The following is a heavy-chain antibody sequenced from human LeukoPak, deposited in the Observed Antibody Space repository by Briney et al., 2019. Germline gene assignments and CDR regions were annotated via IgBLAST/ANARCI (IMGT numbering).Heavy chain of an antibody. CDR1: GGSISSSSYY. Sequence: PSETLSLTCTVSGGSISSSSYYWGWIRQPPGKGLEWIGSIYYSGSTYYNPSLKSRVTISVDTSKNQFSLKLSSVTAADTAVYYCASLSSPAGLWYFDLWGRGTLVTVSS. V-gene: IGHV4-39*01. CDR3: ASLSSPAGLWYFDL. J-gene: IGHJ2*01. CDR2: IYYSGST. D-gene: IGHD6-13*01.